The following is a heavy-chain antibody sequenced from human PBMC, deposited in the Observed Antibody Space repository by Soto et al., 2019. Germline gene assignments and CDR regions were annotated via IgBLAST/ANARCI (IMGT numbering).Heavy chain of an antibody. Sequence: QITLKESGPTLVKPTQTLTLTCAFSGFSLTTTGVGVGWIRQPPGKALEWLALIYWDDNKRYNPSLKSRLSITKDTSKNQVVLTMTNMDPVDTATYYCAHLGYCSGGSCHNWFDPWGQGTLVTVSS. CDR3: AHLGYCSGGSCHNWFDP. D-gene: IGHD2-15*01. V-gene: IGHV2-5*02. J-gene: IGHJ5*02. CDR2: IYWDDNK. CDR1: GFSLTTTGVG.